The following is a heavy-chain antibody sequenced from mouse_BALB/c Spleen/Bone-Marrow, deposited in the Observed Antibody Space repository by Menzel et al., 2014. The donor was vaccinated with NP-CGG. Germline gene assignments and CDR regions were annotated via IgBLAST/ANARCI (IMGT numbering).Heavy chain of an antibody. D-gene: IGHD1-2*01. CDR1: GYTFTSYW. CDR3: TSPRLPY. V-gene: IGHV1S22*01. J-gene: IGHJ3*01. CDR2: IYPGSGST. Sequence: GSELVRPGASVKLSCKASGYTFTSYWMHWVKQRPGQGLEWIGNIYPGSGSTNYDEKFKSKATLTVDTSSSTAYMQLSSLTSEDSAVYYCTSPRLPYWGQGTLVTVSA.